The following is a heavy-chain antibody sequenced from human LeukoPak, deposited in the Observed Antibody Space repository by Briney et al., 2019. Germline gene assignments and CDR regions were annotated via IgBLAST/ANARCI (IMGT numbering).Heavy chain of an antibody. Sequence: PGRSLRLSCAASGFTFDDYAMHWVRQAPGKGLEWVSGISWNSGSIGYADSVKGRFTISRDNAKNSLYLQMNSLRAEDMALYYCGASRGEQLANLDYWGQGTLVTVSS. CDR2: ISWNSGSI. J-gene: IGHJ4*02. CDR1: GFTFDDYA. CDR3: GASRGEQLANLDY. V-gene: IGHV3-9*03. D-gene: IGHD6-6*01.